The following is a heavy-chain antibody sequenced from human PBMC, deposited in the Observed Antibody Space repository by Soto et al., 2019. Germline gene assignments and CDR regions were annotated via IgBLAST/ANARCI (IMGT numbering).Heavy chain of an antibody. Sequence: SETLSLTCTVSGGSISSGGYYWSWIRQHPGKGLEWIGYIYYSGSTYYNPSLKSRVTISVDTSKNQFSLKLSSVTAADTAVYYCAREDLRYYFDYWGQGTLVTVSS. CDR1: GGSISSGGYY. V-gene: IGHV4-31*03. CDR2: IYYSGST. J-gene: IGHJ4*02. CDR3: AREDLRYYFDY.